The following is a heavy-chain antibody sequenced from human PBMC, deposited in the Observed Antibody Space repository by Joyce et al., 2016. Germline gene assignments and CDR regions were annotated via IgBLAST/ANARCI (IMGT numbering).Heavy chain of an antibody. J-gene: IGHJ5*02. CDR1: GFSFSVYG. V-gene: IGHV3-33*01. D-gene: IGHD4-17*01. CDR2: IWHDGSHQ. Sequence: VQLVESGGGVVRPGRSLRLSCAASGFSFSVYGMHWVRQAPGKGLEWVAIIWHDGSHQYYADSAKGRFTVSRGNAANTLYLQMNNLRAEDTAVYFCARAGDYDPFIFDPWGQGTLVTVSS. CDR3: ARAGDYDPFIFDP.